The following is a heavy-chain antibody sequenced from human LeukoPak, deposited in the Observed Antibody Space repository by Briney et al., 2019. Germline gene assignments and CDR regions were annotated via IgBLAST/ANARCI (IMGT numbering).Heavy chain of an antibody. CDR3: ARSWIQLWLGDLTFDY. D-gene: IGHD5-18*01. CDR2: ISYSGST. V-gene: IGHV4-39*01. CDR1: GGSISSTSYY. Sequence: SETLSLTCAVSGGSISSTSYYWTWIRQPPGKGLGWIGSISYSGSTYYNPSLKSRVTISVDMSKNQFSLKLTSVTAADTAVYYCARSWIQLWLGDLTFDYWGQGTLVTVSS. J-gene: IGHJ4*02.